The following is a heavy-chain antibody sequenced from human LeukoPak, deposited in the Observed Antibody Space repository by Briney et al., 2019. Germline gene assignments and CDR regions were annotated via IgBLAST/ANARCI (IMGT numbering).Heavy chain of an antibody. V-gene: IGHV1-2*02. CDR1: GYTFTAYY. J-gene: IGHJ6*03. CDR2: INPNSGGT. Sequence: ASVKVSCKASGYTFTAYYIHWVRQAPGQGLEWMGWINPNSGGTNYVQSFQGRVTMTRDTSISTAYMELSRLRSDDTAVYYCARVSSSRFHYMDVWGKGTTVTVSS. CDR3: ARVSSSRFHYMDV. D-gene: IGHD6-13*01.